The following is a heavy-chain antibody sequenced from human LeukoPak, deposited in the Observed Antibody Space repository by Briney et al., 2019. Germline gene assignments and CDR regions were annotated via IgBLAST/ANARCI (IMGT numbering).Heavy chain of an antibody. CDR3: ARVGITMIVVADAFDI. CDR1: GYSFTSYW. CDR2: IYPGDSDT. J-gene: IGHJ3*02. V-gene: IGHV5-51*01. D-gene: IGHD3-22*01. Sequence: LGGSLKISWKGSGYSFTSYWIGWGRQLPGKGLEWMGIIYPGDSDTRYSPSFQGQVTISADKSISTAYLQWSSLKASDTAMYYCARVGITMIVVADAFDIWGQGTMVTVSS.